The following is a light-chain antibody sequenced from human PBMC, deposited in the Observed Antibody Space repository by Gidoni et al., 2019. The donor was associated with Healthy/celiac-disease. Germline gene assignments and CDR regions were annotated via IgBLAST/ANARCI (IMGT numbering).Light chain of an antibody. J-gene: IGLJ3*02. V-gene: IGLV1-40*01. CDR3: QSYDSSLSGV. CDR2: GNS. Sequence: QSVLTKPPSVSGAPGQRVTISCTGSSSNIGAGYDVHWYQQLPGTAPKLLIYGNSNRPSGVPDRFSGSKSGTSDSLAITGLQAEDEADYYCQSYDSSLSGVFGGGTKLTVL. CDR1: SSNIGAGYD.